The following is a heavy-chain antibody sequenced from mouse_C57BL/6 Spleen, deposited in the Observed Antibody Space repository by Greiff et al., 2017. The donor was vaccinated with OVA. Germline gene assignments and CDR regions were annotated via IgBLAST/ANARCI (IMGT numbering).Heavy chain of an antibody. CDR3: TRGYYGSTSWFAY. J-gene: IGHJ3*01. D-gene: IGHD1-1*01. Sequence: VQLQQSGTVLARPGASVKMSCKTSGSTFTSYWMHWVKQRPGPGLEWIGAIYPGNSDTSYNQKFKGKAKLTAVTSASTAYMELSSLTNEDSAVYYCTRGYYGSTSWFAYWGQGTLVTVSA. V-gene: IGHV1-5*01. CDR1: GSTFTSYW. CDR2: IYPGNSDT.